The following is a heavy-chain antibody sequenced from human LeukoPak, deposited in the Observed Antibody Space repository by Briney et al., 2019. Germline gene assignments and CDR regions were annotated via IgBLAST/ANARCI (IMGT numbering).Heavy chain of an antibody. CDR1: GFTFRTYG. J-gene: IGHJ3*01. CDR2: IRYDGSDK. V-gene: IGHV3-30*02. CDR3: AKRADYYDSSRALYDAFDL. Sequence: GGSLRLSCAASGFTFRTYGMHWVRQAPGKGLEWVTFIRYDGSDKYYADSVKGRFTISRDNSKNTLFLQMNSLRVEDTAVYYCAKRADYYDSSRALYDAFDLWDQGTMVTVSS. D-gene: IGHD3-16*01.